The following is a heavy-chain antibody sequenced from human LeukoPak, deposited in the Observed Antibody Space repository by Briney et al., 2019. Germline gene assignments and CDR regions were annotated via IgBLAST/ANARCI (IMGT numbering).Heavy chain of an antibody. Sequence: PSETLSLTCTVSGGSISTYCWSWIRQPAGKGLEWIGHICTSGSTNYNPSLKSRVTMSVDTSNNEFSLKLNSVTAADTAVYYCAKSNGYGLVDIWGQGTMVIVS. J-gene: IGHJ3*02. D-gene: IGHD3-10*01. CDR2: ICTSGST. V-gene: IGHV4-4*07. CDR1: GGSISTYC. CDR3: AKSNGYGLVDI.